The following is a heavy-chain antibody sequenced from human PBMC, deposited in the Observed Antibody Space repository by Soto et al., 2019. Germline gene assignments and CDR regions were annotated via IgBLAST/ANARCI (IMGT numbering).Heavy chain of an antibody. V-gene: IGHV3-21*01. Sequence: PWGSLRLSCAASGFTFSSYTMNWVRQAPGKGLEWVSSISSGSSYIYYADSVKGRFTISRDNAKNSLFLQMNSLRAEDTAVYYCARDILSGGAYPDYWGQGTKVTVSS. CDR2: ISSGSSYI. CDR1: GFTFSSYT. D-gene: IGHD3-10*01. CDR3: ARDILSGGAYPDY. J-gene: IGHJ4*02.